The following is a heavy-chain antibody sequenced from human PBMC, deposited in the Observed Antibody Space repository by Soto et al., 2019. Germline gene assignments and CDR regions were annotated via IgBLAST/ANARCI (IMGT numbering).Heavy chain of an antibody. CDR1: GYTFTDYF. Sequence: QVQLVQSGAEVKKPGASVKVSCTSSGYTFTDYFIHWVRQAPGQGLEWMGYINPNTGGTNYAQKFQGRVTMARHTSITSAYMELSWLTSDDTAVDYWATSLSTIAARPDYWAKGTLVTVSS. D-gene: IGHD6-6*01. CDR2: INPNTGGT. J-gene: IGHJ4*02. CDR3: ATSLSTIAARPDY. V-gene: IGHV1-2*02.